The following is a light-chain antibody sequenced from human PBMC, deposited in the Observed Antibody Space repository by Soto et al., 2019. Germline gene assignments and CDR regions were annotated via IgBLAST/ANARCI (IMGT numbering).Light chain of an antibody. J-gene: IGKJ2*01. CDR1: QSVGTF. Sequence: EIVLTQSPATLSLSPGERATRSCRASQSVGTFLAWYQQRPGQAPRLLIYDASITATGIPARFSGSGSGTEFTLTISSLEPEDFAVYYCQQRSSWFNFGQGTKLEIK. CDR3: QQRSSWFN. V-gene: IGKV3-11*01. CDR2: DAS.